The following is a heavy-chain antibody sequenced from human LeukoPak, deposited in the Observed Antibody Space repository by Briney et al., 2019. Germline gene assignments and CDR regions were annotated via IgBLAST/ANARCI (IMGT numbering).Heavy chain of an antibody. V-gene: IGHV3-48*02. CDR3: VRDRFYSFDY. CDR1: GFTFSSYR. Sequence: GGSLRLSCAASGFTFSSYRMNWVRQAPGKGLEWISYISSSSSAIYYADSVKGRFTISRDNAKNSLYLQMNSLRDEDTAVYYCVRDRFYSFDYWGQGTLVTVSS. CDR2: ISSSSSAI. J-gene: IGHJ4*02.